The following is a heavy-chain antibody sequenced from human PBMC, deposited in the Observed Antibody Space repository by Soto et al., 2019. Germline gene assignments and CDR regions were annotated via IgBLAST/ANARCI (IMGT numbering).Heavy chain of an antibody. CDR3: ARGDLPYYYDSSGQNWFDP. CDR2: ISAYNGNT. V-gene: IGHV1-18*01. CDR1: GYTFTSYG. J-gene: IGHJ5*02. D-gene: IGHD3-22*01. Sequence: ASVKVSCKASGYTFTSYGISWVRQAPGQGLEWMGWISAYNGNTNYAQKLQGRVTMTTDTSTSTAYMELRSLRSDDTAVYYCARGDLPYYYDSSGQNWFDPWGQGTLVTSPQ.